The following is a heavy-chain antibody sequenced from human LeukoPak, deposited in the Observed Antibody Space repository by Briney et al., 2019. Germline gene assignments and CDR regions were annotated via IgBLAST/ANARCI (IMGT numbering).Heavy chain of an antibody. J-gene: IGHJ4*02. CDR1: GFTFSSYA. V-gene: IGHV3-30*04. CDR3: ARDGIASALSYFDY. CDR2: ISYDGSNK. Sequence: PGRSLRLSCAASGFTFSSYAMHWVRQAPGKGLVWVAVISYDGSNKYYADSVKGRFTISRDNPKNTLYLQMSSLRAEDTAVYYCARDGIASALSYFDYWGQGTLVTVSS. D-gene: IGHD6-13*01.